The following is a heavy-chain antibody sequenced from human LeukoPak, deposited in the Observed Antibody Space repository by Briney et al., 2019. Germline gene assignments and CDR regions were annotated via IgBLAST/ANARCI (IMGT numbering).Heavy chain of an antibody. D-gene: IGHD3-16*01. V-gene: IGHV3-53*01. Sequence: PGGSLRLSCAASGFIVSSKYMSWVRQAPGKGLEWVSVIYSGANTYYTDSVQGRVTISIDTSKNQLSLQLNSLSAADTAVYYCARLGPYYFDSWGQGTLVIVSS. CDR1: GFIVSSKY. CDR2: IYSGANT. CDR3: ARLGPYYFDS. J-gene: IGHJ4*02.